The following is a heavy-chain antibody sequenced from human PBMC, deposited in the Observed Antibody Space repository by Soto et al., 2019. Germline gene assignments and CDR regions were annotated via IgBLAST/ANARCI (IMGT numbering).Heavy chain of an antibody. CDR2: INVYNGET. CDR1: GYTFSGYH. CDR3: AREGATRRPSRPAIGWLES. V-gene: IGHV1-2*02. J-gene: IGHJ5*01. Sequence: ASVKVSCKASGYTFSGYHMHWVRQAPGQGLEWMGWINVYNGETNIAQKFQGRVAMPRDTSITTAYVELSRLRFDDTAVYFCAREGATRRPSRPAIGWLESWGQGTLVTVSS. D-gene: IGHD2-2*02.